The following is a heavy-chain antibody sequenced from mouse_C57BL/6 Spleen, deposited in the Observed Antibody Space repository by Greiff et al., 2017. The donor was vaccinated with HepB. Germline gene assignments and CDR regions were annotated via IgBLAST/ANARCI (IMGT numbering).Heavy chain of an antibody. V-gene: IGHV1-50*01. D-gene: IGHD1-1*01. CDR2: IDPSDSYT. Sequence: QVQLQQPGAELVKPGASVKLSCKASGYTFTSYWMQWVKPRPGQGLAWIGEIDPSDSYTNYNQEFKGTATLTVDTSASTAYMQLSSLTSEDSAVYYCARKATVVASNWEFAYWGQGTLVTVSA. CDR3: ARKATVVASNWEFAY. CDR1: GYTFTSYW. J-gene: IGHJ3*01.